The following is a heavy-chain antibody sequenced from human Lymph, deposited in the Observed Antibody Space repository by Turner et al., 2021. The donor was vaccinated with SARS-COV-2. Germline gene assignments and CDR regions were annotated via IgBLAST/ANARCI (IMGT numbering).Heavy chain of an antibody. J-gene: IGHJ5*02. Sequence: QVQLPESGPRRVKPLETLSLTCTVSGGSMNSNYWSWIRQPPGKRLEWIGYIYYRGSTNYNPSLESRVTISVDTSRNQFSLNLTSVTAADTAIYYCARGTVNNWVDPWGQGTLVTVSS. V-gene: IGHV4-59*01. CDR3: ARGTVNNWVDP. D-gene: IGHD2-21*02. CDR1: GGSMNSNY. CDR2: IYYRGST.